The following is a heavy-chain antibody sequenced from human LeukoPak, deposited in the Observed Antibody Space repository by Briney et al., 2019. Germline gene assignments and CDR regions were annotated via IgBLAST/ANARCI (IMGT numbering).Heavy chain of an antibody. CDR1: GFTFSSFP. CDR2: ISYDGSTK. Sequence: GGSLRLSCAASGFTFSSFPMHWVRQAPGKGLEWVAVISYDGSTKYYAYSVKGRFTISRDNSKNTLFLQMNSLRAEDTAVYYCAREAIGTTKSDDAFDMWGQGTMVTVSS. V-gene: IGHV3-30-3*01. CDR3: AREAIGTTKSDDAFDM. J-gene: IGHJ3*02. D-gene: IGHD1-1*01.